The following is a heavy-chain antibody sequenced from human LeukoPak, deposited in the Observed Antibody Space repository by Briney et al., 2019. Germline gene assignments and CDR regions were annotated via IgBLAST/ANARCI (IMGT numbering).Heavy chain of an antibody. Sequence: ASVKVSFKASGYTFTSYGISWVRQAPGQGLEWMGWISAYNGNTNYAQKLQGRVTMTTDTSTSTAYMELRSLRSDDTAVYYCARDPSAYYYDSSGYYFDYWGQGTLVTVSS. CDR3: ARDPSAYYYDSSGYYFDY. D-gene: IGHD3-22*01. CDR1: GYTFTSYG. CDR2: ISAYNGNT. J-gene: IGHJ4*02. V-gene: IGHV1-18*01.